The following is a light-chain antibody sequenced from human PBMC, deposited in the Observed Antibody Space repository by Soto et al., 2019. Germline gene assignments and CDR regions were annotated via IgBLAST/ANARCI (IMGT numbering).Light chain of an antibody. Sequence: DIHMIQSPSSLSASVGDRVMITCRARQSIDRYLSWYLEKPGKAPKLLIFGASSLQSGVPSRFSGSGSGTHFTLTLSSLQPADFCSYDCHQTYSAPGTFGQGTKLEI. J-gene: IGKJ1*01. CDR3: HQTYSAPGT. CDR2: GAS. CDR1: QSIDRY. V-gene: IGKV1-39*01.